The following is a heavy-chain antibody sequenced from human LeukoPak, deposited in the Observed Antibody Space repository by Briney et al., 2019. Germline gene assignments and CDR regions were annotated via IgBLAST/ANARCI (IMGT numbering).Heavy chain of an antibody. CDR2: INHSGST. Sequence: SETLSLTCAVYGGSFSGYYWSWIRQPPGKGLEWIGEINHSGSTNYNPSLKSRVTISVDTSKNQFSLKLSSVTAADTAVYYCARVVISSGWYENWGQGTLATVSS. J-gene: IGHJ4*02. CDR3: ARVVISSGWYEN. D-gene: IGHD6-19*01. V-gene: IGHV4-34*01. CDR1: GGSFSGYY.